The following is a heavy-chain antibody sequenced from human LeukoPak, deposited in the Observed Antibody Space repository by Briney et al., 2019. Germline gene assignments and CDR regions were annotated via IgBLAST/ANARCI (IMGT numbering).Heavy chain of an antibody. V-gene: IGHV3-21*01. CDR1: GFTFSSYS. Sequence: PGGSLRLSCAASGFTFSSYSMNWVRQAPGKGLEWVSSISSSSSYIYYADSVKGRFTISRDNAKNSLYLQMNSLRAEDTAVYYCGREGGGVITYYFDYWGQGTLVTVSS. CDR3: GREGGGVITYYFDY. D-gene: IGHD3-10*01. CDR2: ISSSSSYI. J-gene: IGHJ4*02.